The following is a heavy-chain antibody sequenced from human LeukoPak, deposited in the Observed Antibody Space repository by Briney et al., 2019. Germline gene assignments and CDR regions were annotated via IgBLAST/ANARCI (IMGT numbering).Heavy chain of an antibody. J-gene: IGHJ4*02. CDR1: GFTFSNAW. CDR3: ARDFREPEYYDFWSGYSLSYYFDY. V-gene: IGHV3-33*08. CDR2: IWYDGSNK. Sequence: GGSLRLSCAASGFTFSNAWMNWVRQAPGKGLERVAVIWYDGSNKYYADSVKGRFTISRDNSKNTLYLQMNSLRAEDTAVYYCARDFREPEYYDFWSGYSLSYYFDYWGQGTLVTVSS. D-gene: IGHD3-3*01.